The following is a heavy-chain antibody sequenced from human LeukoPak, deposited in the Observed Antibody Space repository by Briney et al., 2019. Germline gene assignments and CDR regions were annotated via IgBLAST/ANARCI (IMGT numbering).Heavy chain of an antibody. CDR2: IYSGGST. V-gene: IGHV3-66*02. CDR1: GFTVNSNY. D-gene: IGHD6-19*01. Sequence: AGGSLRLSCAASGFTVNSNYMSWVRQAPGKGLEWVSVIYSGGSTYYADSVKGRFTISRDNSKNTLYLQMNSLRAEDTAVYYCARVVIEDNSSGWYYGGYYYYYMDVWGKGTTVTVSS. J-gene: IGHJ6*03. CDR3: ARVVIEDNSSGWYYGGYYYYYMDV.